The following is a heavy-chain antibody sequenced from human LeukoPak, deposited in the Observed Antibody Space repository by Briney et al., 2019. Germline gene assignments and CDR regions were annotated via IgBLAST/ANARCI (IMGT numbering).Heavy chain of an antibody. D-gene: IGHD3-10*01. J-gene: IGHJ4*02. V-gene: IGHV4-39*01. CDR2: IYYSGST. CDR1: GGSISSSTYY. CDR3: ARLKGLLWFGEPFDY. Sequence: SETLSLTYTVSGGSISSSTYYWAWIRRPPGKGLVWNGSIYYSGSTYYNPSLKSRVTISVDTSKHQFSLKLSSVTASDTAVYYCARLKGLLWFGEPFDYWGQGTLVTVSS.